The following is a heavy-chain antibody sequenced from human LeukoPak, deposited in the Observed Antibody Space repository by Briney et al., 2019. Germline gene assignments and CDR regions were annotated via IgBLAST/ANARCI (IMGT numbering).Heavy chain of an antibody. CDR2: ISVSGGTI. V-gene: IGHV3-48*03. Sequence: GGSLRLSCAASGFTFSSYAMSWVRQAPGKGLEWVSYISVSGGTIKYADSVKGRFTISRDNAKNSLYLQLNSLRAEDTAVYYCARGDGGYYYGMDVWGQGTTVTVSS. D-gene: IGHD3-3*01. CDR3: ARGDGGYYYGMDV. CDR1: GFTFSSYA. J-gene: IGHJ6*02.